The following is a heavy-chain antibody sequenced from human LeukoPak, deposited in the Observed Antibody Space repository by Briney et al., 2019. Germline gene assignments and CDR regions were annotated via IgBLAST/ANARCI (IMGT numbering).Heavy chain of an antibody. D-gene: IGHD2-21*02. CDR2: IYTSGTT. J-gene: IGHJ4*02. CDR1: GGSLNSATT. Sequence: SETLSLTCTVSGGSLNSATTWSWVRQSAGKGLEWIGRIYTSGTTNYNPSLRSRVSMPVDTSKNQFSLKLSSVTAADTAVYYCARGFVEVTAFDYWGQGLLVTVS. V-gene: IGHV4-4*07. CDR3: ARGFVEVTAFDY.